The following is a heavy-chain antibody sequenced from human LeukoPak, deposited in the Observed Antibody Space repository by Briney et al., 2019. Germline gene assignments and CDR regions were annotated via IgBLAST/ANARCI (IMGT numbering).Heavy chain of an antibody. CDR3: AKRDTAMATGYFDY. D-gene: IGHD5-18*01. J-gene: IGHJ4*02. Sequence: GGSLSLSCAASGFTFSSYAMSWVRQAPGKGLERVSAISGSGGSTYYADSVKGRFTISRDNSKNTLYLQMNSLRAEDTAVYYCAKRDTAMATGYFDYWGQGTLVTVSS. CDR1: GFTFSSYA. CDR2: ISGSGGST. V-gene: IGHV3-23*01.